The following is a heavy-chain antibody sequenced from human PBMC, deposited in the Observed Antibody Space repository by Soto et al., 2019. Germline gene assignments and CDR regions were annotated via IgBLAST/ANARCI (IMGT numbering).Heavy chain of an antibody. J-gene: IGHJ6*02. D-gene: IGHD3-9*01. CDR2: IYSGGST. Sequence: GGSLRLSCAASGFTVSSNYMSWVRQAPGKGLEWVSVIYSGGSTYYADSVKGRFTISRDNSKNTLYLQMNGLRSDDTAVYYCARDRLIGALLTGYYNNYYYYGMDVWGQGTTVTVSS. CDR1: GFTVSSNY. V-gene: IGHV3-53*05. CDR3: ARDRLIGALLTGYYNNYYYYGMDV.